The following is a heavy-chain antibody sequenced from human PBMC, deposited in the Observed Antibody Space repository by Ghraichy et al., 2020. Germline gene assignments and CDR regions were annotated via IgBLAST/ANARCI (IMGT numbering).Heavy chain of an antibody. Sequence: SETLSLTCAVSGGSISSGGYSWSWIRQPPGKGLEWIGYIYHSGSTYYNPSLKSRVTISVDRSKNQFSLKLSSVTAADTAVYYCARDLRGTMGGSGSVHYWYFDLWGRGTLVTVSS. D-gene: IGHD3-10*01. J-gene: IGHJ2*01. CDR2: IYHSGST. CDR1: GGSISSGGYS. CDR3: ARDLRGTMGGSGSVHYWYFDL. V-gene: IGHV4-30-2*01.